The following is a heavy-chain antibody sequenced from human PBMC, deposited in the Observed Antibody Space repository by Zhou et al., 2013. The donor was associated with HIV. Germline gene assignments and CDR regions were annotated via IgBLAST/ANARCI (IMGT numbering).Heavy chain of an antibody. D-gene: IGHD3-10*01. J-gene: IGHJ3*02. V-gene: IGHV1-46*01. CDR2: INPSGGST. CDR1: GYTFTTYY. CDR3: VRDLGATQSWFDAFDI. Sequence: QVQLVQSGTEVKKPGASVKVSCKASGYTFTTYYIHWVRQAPGQGLEWMGTINPSGGSTIFAQKFQGRVTMIRDTSTTTVYMEVSSLRSEDTAVYYCVRDLGATQSWFDAFDIWGQGTVVTVSS.